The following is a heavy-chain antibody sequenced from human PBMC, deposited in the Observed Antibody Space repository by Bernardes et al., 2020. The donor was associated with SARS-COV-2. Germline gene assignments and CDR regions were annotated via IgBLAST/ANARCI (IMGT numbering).Heavy chain of an antibody. Sequence: ASVKVSCKASGYTFTSYGISWVRQAPGQGLEWMGWISGDEGNTNYAHKFHGRVTRTTDTSTSTAHMELRSLRSDDTAVYYCATVVGYSYGGGWFDPWGQGTLVTVSS. V-gene: IGHV1-18*01. CDR2: ISGDEGNT. CDR1: GYTFTSYG. CDR3: ATVVGYSYGGGWFDP. J-gene: IGHJ5*02. D-gene: IGHD5-12*01.